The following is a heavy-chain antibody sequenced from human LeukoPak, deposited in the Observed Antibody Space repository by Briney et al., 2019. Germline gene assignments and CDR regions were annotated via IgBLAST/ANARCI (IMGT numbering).Heavy chain of an antibody. CDR2: MNPVSGNA. V-gene: IGHV1-8*01. D-gene: IGHD6-6*01. Sequence: ASVKVSCKASGYTFTNFDINWVRQTPGQGLEWMGWMNPVSGNAGSAQKFQGRVTLTRDTSITTAYMELSSLTSDDTAFYYCARAPMGAAPLYWGQGTLVTVSS. CDR1: GYTFTNFD. J-gene: IGHJ4*02. CDR3: ARAPMGAAPLY.